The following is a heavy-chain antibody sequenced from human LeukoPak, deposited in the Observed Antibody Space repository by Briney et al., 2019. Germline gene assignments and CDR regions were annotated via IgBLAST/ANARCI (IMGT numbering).Heavy chain of an antibody. D-gene: IGHD5-18*01. CDR2: IYYSGST. J-gene: IGHJ4*02. V-gene: IGHV4-30-4*01. CDR3: ARDGGYSYGSN. CDR1: GGSISSGDYY. Sequence: PSQTLSLTCTVSGGSISSGDYYWSWIRQPPGKGLEWIGYIYYSGSTYYSPSLKSRVTISVDTSKNQFSLKLSSVTAADTAVYYCARDGGYSYGSNWGQGTLVTVSS.